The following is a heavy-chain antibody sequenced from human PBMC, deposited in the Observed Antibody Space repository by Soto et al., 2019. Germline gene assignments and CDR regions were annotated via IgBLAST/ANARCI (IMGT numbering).Heavy chain of an antibody. V-gene: IGHV4-59*01. CDR3: AREGCSSTSCYPPYYYYGMDV. Sequence: SETLSLTCTFSGGSISSYDGSGIRQPPGKGLEWIGYIYYSGSTNYNPSLKSRVTISVDTSKNQFSLKLSSVTAADTAVYYCAREGCSSTSCYPPYYYYGMDVWGQGTTVTVSS. CDR2: IYYSGST. J-gene: IGHJ6*02. CDR1: GGSISSYD. D-gene: IGHD2-2*01.